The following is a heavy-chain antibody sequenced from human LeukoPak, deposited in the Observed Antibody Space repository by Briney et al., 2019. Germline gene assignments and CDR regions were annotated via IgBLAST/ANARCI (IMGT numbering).Heavy chain of an antibody. J-gene: IGHJ5*02. CDR3: ARAYTNRWFDP. CDR1: RYTFTDYY. D-gene: IGHD4-11*01. V-gene: IGHV1-2*02. CDR2: MNPNTGGT. Sequence: ASVKVSCKGSRYTFTDYYIHWVRQAPGQGLEWMGWMNPNTGGTNSEQKFQGRVTMTRDTSISTVYMELNRLTSDDTAVYFCARAYTNRWFDPWCQGTRATVSS.